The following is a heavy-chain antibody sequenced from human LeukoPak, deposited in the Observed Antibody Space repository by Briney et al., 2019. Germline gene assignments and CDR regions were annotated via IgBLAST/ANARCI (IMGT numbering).Heavy chain of an antibody. V-gene: IGHV3-73*01. D-gene: IGHD5-24*01. CDR2: IRSKANSYAT. CDR1: GFTFSGSA. J-gene: IGHJ4*02. Sequence: GGSLRLSCAASGFTFSGSAMHWVRQASGKGLEWVGRIRSKANSYATAYAASVKGRFTISRDDSKNTAYLQMNSLKTEDTAVYYCTRRGWLQYDYWGQGTLVTVSS. CDR3: TRRGWLQYDY.